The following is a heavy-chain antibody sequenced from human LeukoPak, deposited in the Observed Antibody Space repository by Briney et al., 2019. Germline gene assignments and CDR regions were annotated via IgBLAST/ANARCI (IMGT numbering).Heavy chain of an antibody. V-gene: IGHV3-23*01. CDR3: AKESHYCGPGKGGMDV. D-gene: IGHD3-10*01. Sequence: ETLSLTCTVSGGSISSSSYYWGWIRQAPGKGLEWVSGISGSGGSTYYADSVKGRFTISRDNSKNTLYLQMNSLRAEDTAIYYCAKESHYCGPGKGGMDVWGQGTTVTVSS. J-gene: IGHJ6*02. CDR2: ISGSGGST. CDR1: GGSISSSSYY.